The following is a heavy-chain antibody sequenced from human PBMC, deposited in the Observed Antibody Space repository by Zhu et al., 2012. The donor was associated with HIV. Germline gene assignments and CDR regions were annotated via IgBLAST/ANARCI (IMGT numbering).Heavy chain of an antibody. CDR2: ISYSGNT. J-gene: IGHJ4*02. CDR3: ARRYYSDNSGFFGY. Sequence: QVQLQESGPGLVKPSETLSLTRTVSGGSVSSSYYQWGWIRQSPGKGLEWIGTISYSGNTYYNPSLKSRVTISVDTSKNQFSLKLTSVTAADTAVYYCARRYYSDNSGFFGYWGQGTLVTVSS. CDR1: GGSVSSSYYQ. V-gene: IGHV4-39*01. D-gene: IGHD3-22*01.